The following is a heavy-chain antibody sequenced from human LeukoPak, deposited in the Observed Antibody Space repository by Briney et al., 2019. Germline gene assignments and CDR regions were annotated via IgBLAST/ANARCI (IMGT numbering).Heavy chain of an antibody. CDR2: ISYDGCNK. V-gene: IGHV3-30*18. CDR1: RFTLSSYG. Sequence: PGGSLRLSRVASRFTLSSYGMHGVRQAPAKGREGVAVISYDGCNKYYADSVKGRFTCSRDNSKNTVYLQMNSLRSEDTAEYYCSKDRRSASSWYHFDYWGQGTLVTVSS. CDR3: SKDRRSASSWYHFDY. D-gene: IGHD6-13*01. J-gene: IGHJ4*02.